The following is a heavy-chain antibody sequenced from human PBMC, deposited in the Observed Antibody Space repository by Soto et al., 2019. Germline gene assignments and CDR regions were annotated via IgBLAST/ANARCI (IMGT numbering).Heavy chain of an antibody. CDR1: GYTFTSYD. Sequence: QVQLVQSGAEVRKPGASVKVSCKASGYTFTSYDINWVRQASGQGLEWMGWMNPNSDNTGYAQKFQGRVTMPRNTSISTAYMELSSLGSEDTAVYYCARQYYYGMDVWGQGTTVTVSS. CDR2: MNPNSDNT. V-gene: IGHV1-8*01. J-gene: IGHJ6*02. CDR3: ARQYYYGMDV.